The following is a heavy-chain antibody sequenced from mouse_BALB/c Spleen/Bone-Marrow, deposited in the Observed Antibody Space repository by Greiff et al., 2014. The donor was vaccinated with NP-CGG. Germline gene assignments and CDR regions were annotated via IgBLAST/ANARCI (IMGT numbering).Heavy chain of an antibody. J-gene: IGHJ4*01. CDR2: IYPGDGDT. D-gene: IGHD1-1*02. CDR1: GYTFTSYW. V-gene: IGHV1-87*01. Sequence: QVQLQQSGTDLARPGASVKLSCKASGYTFTSYWMQWVKQRPGQGPEWIGAIYPGDGDTRYTQKFKGKATLTADKSSSTAYMQLSSLASEDSAVYYCARFGDYSMDYWGQGTSVTVSS. CDR3: ARFGDYSMDY.